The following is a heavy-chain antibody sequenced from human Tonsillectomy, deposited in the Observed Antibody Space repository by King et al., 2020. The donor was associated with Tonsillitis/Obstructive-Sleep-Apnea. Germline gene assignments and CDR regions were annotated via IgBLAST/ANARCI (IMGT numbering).Heavy chain of an antibody. V-gene: IGHV4-59*01. J-gene: IGHJ4*02. CDR1: GGSISSYY. CDR2: IYYSGST. CDR3: ARDRLYYYDSSGYSNGFDY. Sequence: VQLQESGPGLVKPSETLSLTCTVSGGSISSYYWSWIRQPPGKGLEWIGYIYYSGSTNYNPSLKSRVTISVDTSKNQFSLKLSSVTAADTAVYYCARDRLYYYDSSGYSNGFDYWGQGTLVTVSS. D-gene: IGHD3-22*01.